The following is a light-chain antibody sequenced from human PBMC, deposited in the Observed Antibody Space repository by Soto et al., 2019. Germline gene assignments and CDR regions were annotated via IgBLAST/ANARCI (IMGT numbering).Light chain of an antibody. CDR1: QVISSY. CDR3: QQLNSYPPT. Sequence: DFQMAQPPSSLSASVGDRVTITCRASQVISSYLAWYQQKPGKAPKLLIYAASTWQSGVPSRFSGSGSGTDFTLTISSLQPEDFAAYYCQQLNSYPPTFGQGTRLEIK. J-gene: IGKJ5*01. CDR2: AAS. V-gene: IGKV1-9*01.